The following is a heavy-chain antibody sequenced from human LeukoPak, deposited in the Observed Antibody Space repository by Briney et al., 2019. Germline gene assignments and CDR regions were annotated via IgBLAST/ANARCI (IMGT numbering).Heavy chain of an antibody. V-gene: IGHV3-23*01. Sequence: GGSLRLSCAASGFTFSNYGMSWVRQAPGKGLEWVSTISGSGGSTYYADSVKGRFTISRDSSKSTLYLQMGSLRAEDTAVYYCARSWFGAEYWGQGTLVTVSS. CDR1: GFTFSNYG. CDR3: ARSWFGAEY. CDR2: ISGSGGST. J-gene: IGHJ4*02. D-gene: IGHD3-10*01.